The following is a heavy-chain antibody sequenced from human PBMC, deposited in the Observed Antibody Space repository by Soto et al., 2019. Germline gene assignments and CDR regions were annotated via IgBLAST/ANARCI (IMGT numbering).Heavy chain of an antibody. CDR3: APATRAQSDDYYYYYYMDV. D-gene: IGHD5-12*01. CDR2: IIPILGIA. V-gene: IGHV1-69*02. CDR1: GGTFSSYT. Sequence: QVQLVQSGAEVKKPGSSVKVSCKASGGTFSSYTISWVRQAPGQGLEWMGRIIPILGIANYAQKFQGRVTITADKSTSTAYMELSSLRSEDTAVYYCAPATRAQSDDYYYYYYMDVWGKGTTVTVSS. J-gene: IGHJ6*03.